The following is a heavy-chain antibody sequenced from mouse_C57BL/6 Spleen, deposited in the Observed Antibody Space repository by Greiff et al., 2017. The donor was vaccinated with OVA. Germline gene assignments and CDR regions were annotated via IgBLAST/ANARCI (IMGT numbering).Heavy chain of an antibody. V-gene: IGHV3-6*01. CDR1: GYSITSGYY. CDR3: ARAYGNYEGWFAY. D-gene: IGHD2-10*02. CDR2: ISYDGSN. Sequence: EVKLMESGPGLVKPSQSLSLTCSVTGYSITSGYYWNWIRQFPGNKLEWMGYISYDGSNNYNPSLKNRISITRDTSKNQFFLKLNSVTTEDTATYYCARAYGNYEGWFAYWGQGTLVTVSA. J-gene: IGHJ3*01.